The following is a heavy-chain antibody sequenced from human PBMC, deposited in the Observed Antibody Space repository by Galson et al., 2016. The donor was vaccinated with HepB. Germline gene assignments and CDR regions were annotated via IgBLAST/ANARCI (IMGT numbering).Heavy chain of an antibody. Sequence: SLRLSCAASGFTFSGYWMHWVRQAPGKGLVWVSRIKSDGSSTSYADSVKGRFTISRDNAKNSVYLQMNSLTAADTAVYYCASLEAGWYFFDYWGQGALVTVSS. J-gene: IGHJ4*02. CDR1: GFTFSGYW. CDR3: ASLEAGWYFFDY. D-gene: IGHD6-19*01. V-gene: IGHV3-74*01. CDR2: IKSDGSST.